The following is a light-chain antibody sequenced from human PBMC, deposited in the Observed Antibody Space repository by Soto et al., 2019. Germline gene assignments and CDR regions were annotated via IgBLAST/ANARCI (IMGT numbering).Light chain of an antibody. V-gene: IGKV3D-15*01. CDR3: QHYNKWPLS. CDR1: QSVSSN. CDR2: VAS. J-gene: IGKJ4*01. Sequence: EIVMTQSPATLSVSPGERATLSCRASQSVSSNLAWYQQKPGQAPRLLIYVASTRATGIPARFSGSGSGTDFTLTTSSLLSEDFAVYYCQHYNKWPLSFSGGNKVEIK.